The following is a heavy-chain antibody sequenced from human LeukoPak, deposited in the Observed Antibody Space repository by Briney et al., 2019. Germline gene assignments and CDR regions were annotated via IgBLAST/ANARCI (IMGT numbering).Heavy chain of an antibody. CDR2: INPNSGGT. J-gene: IGHJ4*02. Sequence: GASVKVSCKASGYTFTGYYMHWVRQAPGQGLEWMGWINPNSGGTNYAQKFQGRVTMTRDTSISTAYMELSGLRSDDTAVYYCARDGGSTSCYWDYWGQGTLVTVSS. CDR3: ARDGGSTSCYWDY. D-gene: IGHD2-2*01. V-gene: IGHV1-2*02. CDR1: GYTFTGYY.